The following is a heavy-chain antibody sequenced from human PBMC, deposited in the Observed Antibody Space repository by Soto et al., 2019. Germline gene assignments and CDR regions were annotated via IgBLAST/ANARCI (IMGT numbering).Heavy chain of an antibody. J-gene: IGHJ5*02. CDR1: GGTFSIYG. D-gene: IGHD2-2*01. CDR3: ARVVPGAEAWFGP. CDR2: ISLYSDGT. V-gene: IGHV1-18*01. Sequence: QVQLVQSGAEVKKTGSSVKVSCKASGGTFSIYGFSWVRQAPGQPLEWLGWISLYSDGTNYAQKFQGRVSMTTDTSTTTAYMELRSLRSDDTAVYYCARVVPGAEAWFGPWGQGTLVTVSS.